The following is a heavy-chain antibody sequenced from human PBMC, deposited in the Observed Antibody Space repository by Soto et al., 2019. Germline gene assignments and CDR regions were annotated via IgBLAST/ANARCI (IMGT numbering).Heavy chain of an antibody. J-gene: IGHJ3*02. CDR2: IKSKTDGGTT. CDR1: GFTISNAW. V-gene: IGHV3-15*07. CDR3: TFSTAMVTSAFDI. D-gene: IGHD5-18*01. Sequence: GGSLRLSCAASGFTISNAWMNWVRQAPGKGLEWVGRIKSKTDGGTTDYAAPVKGRFTISRDDSKNTLYLQMNSLKTEDTAVYYCTFSTAMVTSAFDIWGQGTMVTVSS.